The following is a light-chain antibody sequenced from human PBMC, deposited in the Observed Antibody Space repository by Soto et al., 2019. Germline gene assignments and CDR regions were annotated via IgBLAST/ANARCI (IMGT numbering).Light chain of an antibody. V-gene: IGKV1-33*01. CDR2: DAS. J-gene: IGKJ1*01. CDR3: QQYDNLPWT. CDR1: QDISNY. Sequence: DITMNQSPSSLSASVGDRVTITCQASQDISNYLNWYQQKPGKAPKLLIYDASNLETGVPSRFSGSGSGTDFTFTISSLQPEDIATYYRQQYDNLPWTFGQGTNVDIK.